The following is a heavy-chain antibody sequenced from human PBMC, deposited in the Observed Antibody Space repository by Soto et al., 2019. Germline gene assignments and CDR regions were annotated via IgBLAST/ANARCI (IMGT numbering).Heavy chain of an antibody. J-gene: IGHJ4*02. CDR2: INGSGGST. D-gene: IGHD3-16*02. CDR3: AKVSMITFGGAIPYFDY. V-gene: IGHV3-23*01. Sequence: GVSLRLSCAASGFTFSSYAMSWVRQAPGKGLEWVSAINGSGGSTYYADSVKGRFTISRDNSKNTLYLQMNSLRAEDTAVYYCAKVSMITFGGAIPYFDYWGQGTLVTVSS. CDR1: GFTFSSYA.